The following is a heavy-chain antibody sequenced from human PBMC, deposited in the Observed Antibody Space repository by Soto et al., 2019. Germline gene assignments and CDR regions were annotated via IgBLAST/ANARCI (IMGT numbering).Heavy chain of an antibody. CDR2: ISYAGSNK. CDR3: AKGSYMDY. V-gene: IGHV3-30*18. J-gene: IGHJ4*02. CDR1: GFTFSSYG. D-gene: IGHD3-10*01. Sequence: GGSLRLSCAASGFTFSSYGMHWVRQAPGKGLEWVAVISYAGSNKYYADSVKGRFTISRDNSKNTLYLQMNSLRAEDTAVYYCAKGSYMDYWGQGTLVTVSS.